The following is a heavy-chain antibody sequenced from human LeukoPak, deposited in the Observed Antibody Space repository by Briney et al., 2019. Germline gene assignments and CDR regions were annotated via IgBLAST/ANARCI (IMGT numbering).Heavy chain of an antibody. D-gene: IGHD6-19*01. CDR2: IYYSGST. Sequence: SETLSLTCTVSGGSISSYYWSWIRQPPGKGLEWIGYIYYSGSTNYNPSLKSRVTISVDTSKHQFSLKLSSVTAEDTAVYYCAREWMVPDWFDPWGQGTLVTVSS. J-gene: IGHJ5*02. V-gene: IGHV4-59*01. CDR3: AREWMVPDWFDP. CDR1: GGSISSYY.